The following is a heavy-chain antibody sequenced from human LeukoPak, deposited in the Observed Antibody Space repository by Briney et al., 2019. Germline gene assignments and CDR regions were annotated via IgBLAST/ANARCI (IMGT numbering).Heavy chain of an antibody. D-gene: IGHD2-21*01. CDR1: GDSISRGIYY. V-gene: IGHV4-61*02. J-gene: IGHJ4*02. Sequence: SETLSLTCTVSGDSISRGIYYWSWIRQPAGKGLEWIGRIYTFGNTYYNPSLKSRVTISIDTSKNQFSLRLSSVTAADTAVYYCARDVDTWFDYWGQGTLATDSS. CDR3: ARDVDTWFDY. CDR2: IYTFGNT.